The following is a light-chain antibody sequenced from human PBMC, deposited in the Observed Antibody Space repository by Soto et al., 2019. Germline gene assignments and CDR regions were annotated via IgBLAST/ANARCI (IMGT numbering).Light chain of an antibody. Sequence: QSALTQPASASGSPGQSITISCTGTSSDVGSYNLVSWYQQHPGKAPKVMIYEVSKRPSGVSNRFSGSKSGNTASLTISGLQAEDEADDECYSDASSSTANYVFGTGTKLTVL. CDR3: YSDASSSTANYV. CDR1: SSDVGSYNL. J-gene: IGLJ1*01. CDR2: EVS. V-gene: IGLV2-23*02.